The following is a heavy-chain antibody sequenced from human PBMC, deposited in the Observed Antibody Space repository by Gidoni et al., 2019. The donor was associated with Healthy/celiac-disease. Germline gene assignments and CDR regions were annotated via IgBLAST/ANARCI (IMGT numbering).Heavy chain of an antibody. Sequence: EVQLLESGGGLVQPGGSLRLSCAASGFTSSSYAMSWVRQAPGKGLEWVSAISGSGGSTYYADSVKGRFTISRDNSKNTLYLQMNSLRAEDTAVYYCAKDYRYDSSGHHDYWGQGTLVTVSS. J-gene: IGHJ4*02. CDR3: AKDYRYDSSGHHDY. D-gene: IGHD3-22*01. V-gene: IGHV3-23*01. CDR1: GFTSSSYA. CDR2: ISGSGGST.